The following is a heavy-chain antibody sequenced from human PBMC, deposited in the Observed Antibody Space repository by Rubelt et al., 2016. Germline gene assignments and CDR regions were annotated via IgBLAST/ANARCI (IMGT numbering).Heavy chain of an antibody. J-gene: IGHJ5*02. D-gene: IGHD3-3*01. CDR3: ARSPRYDFEDNWFDP. V-gene: IGHV1-46*01. Sequence: QVQLVQSGAEVKKPGASVKVSCKASGYTFTSYYMHWVRQAPGQGLEWMGIIQPSGGSTSYAQKFQGRVTMTRDTFTSTVYMELSSLRSEDTSVYYCARSPRYDFEDNWFDPWGQGTLATVSS. CDR2: IQPSGGST. CDR1: GYTFTSYY.